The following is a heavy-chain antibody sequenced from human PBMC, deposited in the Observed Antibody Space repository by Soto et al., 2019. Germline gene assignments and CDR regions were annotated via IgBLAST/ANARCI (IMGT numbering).Heavy chain of an antibody. V-gene: IGHV3-30-3*01. J-gene: IGHJ6*02. CDR3: ARGSRYYEGYYGMDV. CDR2: ISYDGSNK. CDR1: GFTFSSYA. D-gene: IGHD3-22*01. Sequence: PGGTLRLSCAASGFTFSSYAMHWVRQAPGKGLEWVAVISYDGSNKYYADSVKGRFTISRDNSKNTLYLQMNSLRAEDTAVYYCARGSRYYEGYYGMDVWGQGTTVTVSS.